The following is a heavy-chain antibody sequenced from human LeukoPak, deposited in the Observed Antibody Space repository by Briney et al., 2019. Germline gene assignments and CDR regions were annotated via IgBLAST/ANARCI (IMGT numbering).Heavy chain of an antibody. D-gene: IGHD6-19*01. Sequence: GGSLRLSCAASGFTFSSYWMSWVRQAPGKGLEWVSRISGSGGDTYYADSVKGRFTISRDNSKNTLYLQMISLRADDTAVYYCAKGVPYSSGWYCDSWGQGASVTVSS. CDR3: AKGVPYSSGWYCDS. V-gene: IGHV3-23*01. J-gene: IGHJ5*01. CDR1: GFTFSSYW. CDR2: ISGSGGDT.